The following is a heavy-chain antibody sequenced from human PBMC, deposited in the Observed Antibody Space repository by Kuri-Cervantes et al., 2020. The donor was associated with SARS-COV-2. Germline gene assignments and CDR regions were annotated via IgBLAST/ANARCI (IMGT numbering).Heavy chain of an antibody. V-gene: IGHV1-69*05. D-gene: IGHD5-24*01. CDR2: IIPILGTA. Sequence: SVKVSCKASGYTFTSYGISWVRQAPGQGLEWMGGIIPILGTANYAQKFQGRVTITTDESTSTAYMELSSLRSEDTAVYYCARDARRDEGYYFDYWGQGTLVTVSS. J-gene: IGHJ4*02. CDR3: ARDARRDEGYYFDY. CDR1: GYTFTSYG.